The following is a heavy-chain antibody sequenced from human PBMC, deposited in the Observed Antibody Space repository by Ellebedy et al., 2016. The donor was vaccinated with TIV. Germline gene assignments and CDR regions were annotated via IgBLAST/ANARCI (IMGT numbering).Heavy chain of an antibody. CDR3: AKSPSRKPGLVDN. D-gene: IGHD1-14*01. CDR2: ISGSGGST. CDR1: GFTFSSYG. J-gene: IGHJ4*02. V-gene: IGHV3-23*01. Sequence: GESLKISCAASGFTFSSYGMRWVRHAPGKGLEWGSTISGSGGSTYYADSVKGRFTISRDNSKNTLYLQMNSLRAEDTAVYYCAKSPSRKPGLVDNWGQGTLVTVSS.